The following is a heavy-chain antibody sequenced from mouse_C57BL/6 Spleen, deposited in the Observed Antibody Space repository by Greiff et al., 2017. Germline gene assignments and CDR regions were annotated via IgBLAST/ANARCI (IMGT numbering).Heavy chain of an antibody. D-gene: IGHD2-4*01. CDR3: ARGGYYDYDGGFAY. CDR1: GYTFTDHT. V-gene: IGHV1-78*01. J-gene: IGHJ3*01. CDR2: IYPRDGST. Sequence: VQLQQSDAELVKPGASVKISCKVSGYTFTDHTIHWMKQRPEQGLEWIGYIYPRDGSTKYNEKFKGKATLPADKSSSTAYMQLNSLTSEDAEVYVCARGGYYDYDGGFAYWGQGTLVTVSA.